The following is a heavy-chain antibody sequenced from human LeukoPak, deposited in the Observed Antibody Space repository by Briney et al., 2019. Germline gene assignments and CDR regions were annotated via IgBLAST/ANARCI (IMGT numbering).Heavy chain of an antibody. CDR3: ARVGYYYDSSGYLPS. Sequence: VASVKVSCKASGYTFTGYYMHWVRQAPGQGLEWMGWINPNSGGTNYAQKFQGRVTMTRDTSISTAYMELSRLRSDDTAVYYCARVGYYYDSSGYLPSWGQGTLVTVSS. CDR1: GYTFTGYY. D-gene: IGHD3-22*01. J-gene: IGHJ4*02. V-gene: IGHV1-2*02. CDR2: INPNSGGT.